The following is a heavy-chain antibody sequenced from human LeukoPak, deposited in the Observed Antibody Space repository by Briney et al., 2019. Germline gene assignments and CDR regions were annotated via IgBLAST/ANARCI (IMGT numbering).Heavy chain of an antibody. D-gene: IGHD3-10*01. CDR2: IYYSGST. CDR1: GGSISSYY. V-gene: IGHV4-59*12. J-gene: IGHJ3*02. CDR3: ARVLLKAFDI. Sequence: SETLSLTCTVSGGSISSYYWSWIRQPPGKGLEWIGYIYYSGSTNYNPSLKSRVTISVDKSKNQFSLKLSSVTAADTAVYYCARVLLKAFDIWGQGTMVTVSS.